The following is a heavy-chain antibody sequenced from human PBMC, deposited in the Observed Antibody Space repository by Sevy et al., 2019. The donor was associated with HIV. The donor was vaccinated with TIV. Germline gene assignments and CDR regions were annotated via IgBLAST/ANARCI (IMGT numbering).Heavy chain of an antibody. Sequence: SETLSLTCTVSGGSISIGSYYWGWIRQPPGKGLEWIGSVYNSGSTSYNPSLKSRVTISVDTSKNQFSLKLNSVTAADTAVYYRARRRSGAYYDFDYWGQGTLVTVSS. J-gene: IGHJ4*02. V-gene: IGHV4-39*01. D-gene: IGHD1-26*01. CDR1: GGSISIGSYY. CDR3: ARRRSGAYYDFDY. CDR2: VYNSGST.